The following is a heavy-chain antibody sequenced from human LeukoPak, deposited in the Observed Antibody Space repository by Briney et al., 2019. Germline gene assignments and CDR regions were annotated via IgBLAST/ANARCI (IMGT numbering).Heavy chain of an antibody. Sequence: GGSLRLSCAASGFTFSRYGMHWVRQAPGKGLEWVAVIWYDGSNKYYADSVKGRFTISRDNSKNTLYLQMNSLRAEDTAVYYCAKDQSVAGFFFDYWGQGTLVTVSS. V-gene: IGHV3-33*06. J-gene: IGHJ4*02. CDR1: GFTFSRYG. CDR3: AKDQSVAGFFFDY. CDR2: IWYDGSNK. D-gene: IGHD6-19*01.